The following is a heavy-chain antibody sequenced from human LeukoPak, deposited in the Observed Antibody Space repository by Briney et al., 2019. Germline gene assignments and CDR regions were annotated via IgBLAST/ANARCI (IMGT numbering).Heavy chain of an antibody. J-gene: IGHJ4*02. D-gene: IGHD1-14*01. Sequence: ASETLSLTCVVYGGSFSGYYWSWIRQPPGKGLEWIGEINHSGSTNYNPSLKSRVTISVDTSKNQFSLMLSSVTAADTAVYYCARDRDYFDYWGQGTLVTVSS. V-gene: IGHV4-34*01. CDR2: INHSGST. CDR3: ARDRDYFDY. CDR1: GGSFSGYY.